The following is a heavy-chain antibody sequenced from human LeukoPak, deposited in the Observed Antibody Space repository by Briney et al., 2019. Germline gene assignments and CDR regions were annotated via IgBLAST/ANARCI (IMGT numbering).Heavy chain of an antibody. Sequence: GASVKVSCKASGYTFTSYGISWVRQAPEQGLEWMGWISAYNGNTNYAQKLQGRVTMTTDTSTSTAYMELRSLRSDDTAVYYCARVGGYYSGGSCYSFDWFDPWGQGTLVTVSS. CDR1: GYTFTSYG. V-gene: IGHV1-18*01. J-gene: IGHJ5*02. CDR2: ISAYNGNT. CDR3: ARVGGYYSGGSCYSFDWFDP. D-gene: IGHD2-15*01.